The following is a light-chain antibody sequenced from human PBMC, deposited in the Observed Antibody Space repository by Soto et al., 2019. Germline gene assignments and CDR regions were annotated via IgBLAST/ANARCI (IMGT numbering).Light chain of an antibody. CDR2: DAS. V-gene: IGKV3-15*01. CDR3: QQYNSWPPLT. Sequence: EIVMTQSPATLSVSPGERATLSCRASQSVSVSLAWYQQKPGQAPRLLIYDASTRATGIPARFSGSGSGSEFTLTISSLQSEDFAVYYCQQYNSWPPLTFGGGTKVEIK. CDR1: QSVSVS. J-gene: IGKJ4*01.